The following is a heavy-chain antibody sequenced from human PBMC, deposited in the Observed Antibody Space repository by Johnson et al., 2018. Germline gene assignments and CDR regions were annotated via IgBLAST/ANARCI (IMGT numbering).Heavy chain of an antibody. V-gene: IGHV3-53*01. J-gene: IGHJ6*02. CDR3: ARDLGIAARPDYYYDYGMDV. CDR2: TYSDGTT. CDR1: GFSVTSNY. D-gene: IGHD6-6*01. Sequence: VQLVESGGGLIQPGGSLRLSCAASGFSVTSNYMTWVRQAPGKGLEWVSVTYSDGTTYYADSVKGRFSISRDTSKNTLFLPMNSLRDEDTAVYYCARDLGIAARPDYYYDYGMDVWGQGTTVTVSS.